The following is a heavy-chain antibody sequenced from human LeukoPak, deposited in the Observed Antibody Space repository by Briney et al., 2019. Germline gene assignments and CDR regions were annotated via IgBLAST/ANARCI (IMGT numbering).Heavy chain of an antibody. V-gene: IGHV4-59*08. CDR3: ARQSYGAAPLRY. J-gene: IGHJ4*02. CDR2: IYYSGST. CDR1: GGSISSYY. D-gene: IGHD4/OR15-4a*01. Sequence: SETLSLTCTVSGGSISSYYWSWIRQPPGKGLEWIGYIYYSGSTNYNPSLKSRVTISVDTSKNQFSLKLSSVTAADTAVYYCARQSYGAAPLRYWGQGTLVTVSS.